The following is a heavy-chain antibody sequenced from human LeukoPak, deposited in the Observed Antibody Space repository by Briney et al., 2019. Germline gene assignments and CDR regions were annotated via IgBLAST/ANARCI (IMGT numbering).Heavy chain of an antibody. J-gene: IGHJ4*02. CDR3: AISRYYAFDY. CDR1: GFAFSDYG. CDR2: ISPDGSNK. V-gene: IGHV3-7*02. Sequence: GRSLRLSCAASGFAFSDYGMHWVRQAPGKGLEWVANISPDGSNKHYLDSVKGRFTIPRDNTKNSLFLQMNSLRAEDTALYYCAISRYYAFDYWGQGSLVTVSS. D-gene: IGHD3-22*01.